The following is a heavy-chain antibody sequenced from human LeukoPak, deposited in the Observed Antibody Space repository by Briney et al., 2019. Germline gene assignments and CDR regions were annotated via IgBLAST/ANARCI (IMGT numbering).Heavy chain of an antibody. D-gene: IGHD3-10*01. Sequence: ASVKVSCKASGYTFTSYDINWVRQATGQGLEWMGWMNPNSGNTGYAQKFQGRVTMTRNTSISTAYMELSSLRSEDTAVYYCARGTGTLLWFGESPPYYFDYWGQGTLVTVSS. J-gene: IGHJ4*02. V-gene: IGHV1-8*01. CDR1: GYTFTSYD. CDR3: ARGTGTLLWFGESPPYYFDY. CDR2: MNPNSGNT.